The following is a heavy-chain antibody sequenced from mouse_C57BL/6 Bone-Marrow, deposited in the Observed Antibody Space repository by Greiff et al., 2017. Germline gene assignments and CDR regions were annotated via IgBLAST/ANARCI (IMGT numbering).Heavy chain of an antibody. Sequence: EVQLMESGGGLVKPGGSLKLSCAASGFTFSSYAMSWVRQTPEKRLEWVATISDGGSYTYYPDNVKGRFTISRDNAKNNLYLQMSHLKSEDTAMYYCARYSYYLDYWGQGTTLTVSS. CDR3: ARYSYYLDY. CDR1: GFTFSSYA. J-gene: IGHJ2*01. V-gene: IGHV5-4*01. CDR2: ISDGGSYT.